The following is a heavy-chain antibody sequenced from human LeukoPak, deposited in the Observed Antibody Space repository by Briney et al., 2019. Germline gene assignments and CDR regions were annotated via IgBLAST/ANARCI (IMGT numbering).Heavy chain of an antibody. D-gene: IGHD3-3*01. CDR2: IIPILGIA. CDR1: GYTFTSYA. J-gene: IGHJ5*02. Sequence: ASVKVSCKASGYTFTSYAISWVRQAPGQGLEWMGRIIPILGIANYAQKFQGRVTITADKSTSTAYMELSSLRSEDTAVYYCARGVGGITIFGVVLNWFDPWGQGTLVTVSS. CDR3: ARGVGGITIFGVVLNWFDP. V-gene: IGHV1-69*04.